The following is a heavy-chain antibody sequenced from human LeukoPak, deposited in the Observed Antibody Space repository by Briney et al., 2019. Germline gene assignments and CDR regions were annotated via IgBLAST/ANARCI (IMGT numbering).Heavy chain of an antibody. D-gene: IGHD3-9*01. J-gene: IGHJ4*02. CDR2: ISYDGRNK. V-gene: IGHV3-30-3*01. CDR1: GFTFSSYA. Sequence: GGSLRLSCAASGFTFSSYAMYWVRQAPGKGLEWVAVISYDGRNKYYAESVKGRFTISRDNSKNTLYLQMNSLRAEDTAVYYCARDWEHDISTGYYISGLEDWGQGTLVTVSS. CDR3: ARDWEHDISTGYYISGLED.